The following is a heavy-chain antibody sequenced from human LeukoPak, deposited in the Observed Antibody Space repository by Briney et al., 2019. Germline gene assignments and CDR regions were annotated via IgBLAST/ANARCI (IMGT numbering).Heavy chain of an antibody. Sequence: GGSLRLSCAASGFTFSSYEMNWVRQARGKGLGRVSYISSSGSTIYYADSVKGRFTISRDNAKNSLYLQMNSLRAEDTAVYYCARDIDYGGNSDLDYWGQGTLVTVSS. CDR3: ARDIDYGGNSDLDY. D-gene: IGHD4-23*01. CDR1: GFTFSSYE. V-gene: IGHV3-48*03. CDR2: ISSSGSTI. J-gene: IGHJ4*02.